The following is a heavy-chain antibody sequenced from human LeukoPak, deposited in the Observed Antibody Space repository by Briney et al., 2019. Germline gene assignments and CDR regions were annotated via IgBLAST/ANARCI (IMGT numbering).Heavy chain of an antibody. CDR1: GGTFSSYA. D-gene: IGHD3-9*01. J-gene: IGHJ4*02. CDR2: IIPIFGTA. CDR3: ARAKDDILTGLGY. Sequence: SVKVSCKVSGGTFSSYAISWVRQAPGQGLEWMGRIIPIFGTANYAQKFQGRVTITTDESTSTAYMELSSLRSEDTAVYYCARAKDDILTGLGYWGQGTLVTVSS. V-gene: IGHV1-69*05.